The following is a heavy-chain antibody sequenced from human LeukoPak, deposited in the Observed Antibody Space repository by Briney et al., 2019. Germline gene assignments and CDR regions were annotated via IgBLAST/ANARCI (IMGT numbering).Heavy chain of an antibody. V-gene: IGHV4-59*11. CDR2: ISYIGST. Sequence: PSETLSLTCAVSDDSFSSHYWTWIRQPPGKGLEWIGYISYIGSTNYSPSRKSRVTISIATSKNQFSVRLSSVTAADTAVYYCARDLVTVTKGFDIWDQGTMVSVSS. J-gene: IGHJ3*02. CDR1: DDSFSSHY. CDR3: ARDLVTVTKGFDI. D-gene: IGHD4-17*01.